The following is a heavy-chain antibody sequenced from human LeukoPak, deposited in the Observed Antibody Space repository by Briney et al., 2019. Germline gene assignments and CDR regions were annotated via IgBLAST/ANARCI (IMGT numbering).Heavy chain of an antibody. CDR2: IKQDGSEK. V-gene: IGHV3-7*01. CDR3: ARHLSGVTGYTYGRGIDY. J-gene: IGHJ4*02. D-gene: IGHD5-18*01. Sequence: GGSLRLSCVASGFTFSSYWMSWVRQAPGKGLEWVANIKQDGSEKYSVDSVKGRFTISRDNAKTSLYLQMNTLRAEDTAVYYCARHLSGVTGYTYGRGIDYWGQGTLVTVSS. CDR1: GFTFSSYW.